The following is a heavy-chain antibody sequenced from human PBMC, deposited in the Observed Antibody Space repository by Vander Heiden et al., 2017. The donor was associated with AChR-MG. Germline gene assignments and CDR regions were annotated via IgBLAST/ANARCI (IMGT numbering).Heavy chain of an antibody. V-gene: IGHV4-39*01. J-gene: IGHJ4*02. CDR3: ARHSRGYSYGYGAAYYFDY. D-gene: IGHD5-18*01. Sequence: QLQLQESGPGLVKPSETLSLTCTVSGGSISSSSYYWGWIRQPPGKGLEWIGSIYYSGSTYYNPSLKSRVTISVDTSKNQFSLKLSSVTAADTAVYYCARHSRGYSYGYGAAYYFDYWGQGTLVTVSS. CDR2: IYYSGST. CDR1: GGSISSSSYY.